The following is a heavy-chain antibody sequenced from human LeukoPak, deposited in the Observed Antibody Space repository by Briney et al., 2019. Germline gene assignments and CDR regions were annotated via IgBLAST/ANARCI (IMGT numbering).Heavy chain of an antibody. V-gene: IGHV3-74*01. CDR3: ATSRTAAPSD. CDR2: INSDGRTT. J-gene: IGHJ4*02. Sequence: GGSLRLSCAASGFTFSSSWRHWVRQVPGKGLVWVSRINSDGRTTSYVDSVKGRFTISRDNAKNTLYLQMNSLRVEDTAVYFCATSRTAAPSDWGQGTLVTVSS. CDR1: GFTFSSSW. D-gene: IGHD6-25*01.